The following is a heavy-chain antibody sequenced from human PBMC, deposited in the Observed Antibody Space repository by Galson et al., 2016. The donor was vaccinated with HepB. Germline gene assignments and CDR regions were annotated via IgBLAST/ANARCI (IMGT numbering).Heavy chain of an antibody. CDR3: AHADSHDSSGYAFDI. CDR2: IYYRGSP. D-gene: IGHD3-22*01. CDR1: GGSISSSSHY. J-gene: IGHJ3*02. Sequence: LSLTCTVSGGSISSSSHYWGWIRQPPGKGLEWVGGIYYRGSPYHNPSLKSRLTLSVDTSKNQFSLKLRSVTAADTAVYYCAHADSHDSSGYAFDIWGQGTVVTVSS. V-gene: IGHV4-39*01.